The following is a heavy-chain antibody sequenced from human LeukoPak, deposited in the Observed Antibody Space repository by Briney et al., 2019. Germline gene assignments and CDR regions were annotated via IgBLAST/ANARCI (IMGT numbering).Heavy chain of an antibody. V-gene: IGHV3-33*08. CDR3: ARDNKNRALDY. CDR1: GFNFSSYG. D-gene: IGHD1-14*01. CDR2: IWYDGSDK. Sequence: TGGSLRLSCEASGFNFSSYGMHWVRQAPGKGPEWVAVIWYDGSDKYYAGSVKGRFTISRDISKNTLYLQVNSLRAEDTAVYYCARDNKNRALDYWGQGTLVTVSS. J-gene: IGHJ4*02.